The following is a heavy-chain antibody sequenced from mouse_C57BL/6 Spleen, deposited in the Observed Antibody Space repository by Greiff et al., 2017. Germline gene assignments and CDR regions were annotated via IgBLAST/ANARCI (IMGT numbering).Heavy chain of an antibody. CDR1: GYSFTGYY. CDR2: INPSTGGT. D-gene: IGHD2-4*01. J-gene: IGHJ1*03. V-gene: IGHV1-42*01. Sequence: EVQLQQSGPELVKPGASVKISCKASGYSFTGYYMNWVKQSPEKSLEWIGEINPSTGGTAYNQKFKGKAILTADKSSSTAYMELRSLTSEDSAVYYCTRGYDYDGWYFDVWGTGTTVTVSS. CDR3: TRGYDYDGWYFDV.